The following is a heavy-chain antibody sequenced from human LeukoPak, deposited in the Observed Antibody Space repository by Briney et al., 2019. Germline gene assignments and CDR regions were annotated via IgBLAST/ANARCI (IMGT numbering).Heavy chain of an antibody. V-gene: IGHV3-23*01. J-gene: IGHJ4*02. CDR2: MSSSGDST. Sequence: GGSLRISCGASGVTFSSYAMNWVRQAPGKGLEWVSSMSSSGDSTYYADSVKGRFTISRDNAKNSLYLQMNSLRAEDTALYYCASGPQSDYWGQGTLVTVSS. CDR3: ASGPQSDY. CDR1: GVTFSSYA.